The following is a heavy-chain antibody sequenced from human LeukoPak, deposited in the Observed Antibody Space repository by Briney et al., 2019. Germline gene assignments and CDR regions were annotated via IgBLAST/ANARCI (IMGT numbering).Heavy chain of an antibody. J-gene: IGHJ5*02. CDR3: ARSYDFWSGANWFDP. CDR1: GFTVSSNY. CDR2: IYSGGST. D-gene: IGHD3-3*01. V-gene: IGHV3-53*01. Sequence: GGSLRLPCAASGFTVSSNYMSWVRQAPGKGLEWVSVIYSGGSTYYADSVKGRFTISRDNSKNTLYLQMNSLRAEDTAVYYCARSYDFWSGANWFDPWGQGTLVTVSS.